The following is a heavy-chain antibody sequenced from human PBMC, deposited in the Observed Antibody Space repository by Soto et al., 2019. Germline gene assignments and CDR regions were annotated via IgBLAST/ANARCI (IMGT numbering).Heavy chain of an antibody. Sequence: QVQRVQSGAEVKKPGSSVKVSCKASGGTFSSYTISWVRQAPGQGLEWMGRIIPILGIANYAQKFQGRVTITADKSTSTAYMELSSLRSEDTAVYYCARSATRDGYNYYFDYWGQGTLVTVSS. J-gene: IGHJ4*02. CDR2: IIPILGIA. CDR1: GGTFSSYT. CDR3: ARSATRDGYNYYFDY. D-gene: IGHD5-12*01. V-gene: IGHV1-69*02.